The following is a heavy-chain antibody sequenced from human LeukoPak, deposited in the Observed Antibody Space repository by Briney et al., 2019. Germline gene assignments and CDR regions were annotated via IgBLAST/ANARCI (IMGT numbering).Heavy chain of an antibody. V-gene: IGHV3-53*01. Sequence: PGGSLRLSCAASGFTVSSNYMSWVRQAPGKGLEWVSVIYSGGSTYYADSVKGRFTISRDNSKNTLYLQMNSLRAEDTAVYYCARDRSSSWYGNWFDPWGQGTLVTVSS. CDR2: IYSGGST. CDR3: ARDRSSSWYGNWFDP. J-gene: IGHJ5*02. D-gene: IGHD6-13*01. CDR1: GFTVSSNY.